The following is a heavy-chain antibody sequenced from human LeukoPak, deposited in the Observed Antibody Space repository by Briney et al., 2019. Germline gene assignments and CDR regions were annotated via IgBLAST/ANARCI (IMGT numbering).Heavy chain of an antibody. CDR3: ARGGDNFLGLGEGGLEGRAV. J-gene: IGHJ6*04. CDR2: MNPNSGNT. D-gene: IGHD3-16*01. V-gene: IGHV1-8*01. CDR1: GYTFTSYD. Sequence: GASVKVSCKASGYTFTSYDINWVRQATGQGLEWMGWMNPNSGNTGYAQKFQGRVTMTRNTSISTAYMELSSLRSEDTAVYYLARGGDNFLGLGEGGLEGRAVWAKGPRVTVSS.